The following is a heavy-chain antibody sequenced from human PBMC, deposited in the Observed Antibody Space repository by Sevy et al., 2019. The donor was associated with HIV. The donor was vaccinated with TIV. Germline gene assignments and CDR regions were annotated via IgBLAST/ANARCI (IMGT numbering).Heavy chain of an antibody. V-gene: IGHV3-30*03. Sequence: GGSLRLSCAASGFTFSSYGMHWVRQAPGKGLEWVAVILYDGSNKSYADSVKGRFTISRDNSKKTLYLKMNSLRAGDTAVYYCARGLAGLPGYYYGMDVWGQGTAVTVSS. CDR3: ARGLAGLPGYYYGMDV. J-gene: IGHJ6*02. CDR2: ILYDGSNK. D-gene: IGHD3-3*02. CDR1: GFTFSSYG.